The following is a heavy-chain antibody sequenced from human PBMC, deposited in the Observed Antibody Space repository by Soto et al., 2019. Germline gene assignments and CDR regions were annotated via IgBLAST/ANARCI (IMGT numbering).Heavy chain of an antibody. CDR3: ARHYVGRIAVAGTSDYYVMDV. CDR1: GYSFTSYW. Sequence: GESLKISCKASGYSFTSYWIGWVRQMPGKGMEWMVIIYPGDSDTRYSPSFQGQVTISPDKSISTAYLQWSSLKASDTAMYYCARHYVGRIAVAGTSDYYVMDVWCQGTTVTVSS. CDR2: IYPGDSDT. D-gene: IGHD6-19*01. V-gene: IGHV5-51*01. J-gene: IGHJ6*02.